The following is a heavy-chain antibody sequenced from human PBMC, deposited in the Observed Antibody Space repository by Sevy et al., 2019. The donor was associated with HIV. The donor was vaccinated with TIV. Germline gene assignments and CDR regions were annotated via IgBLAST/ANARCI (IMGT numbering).Heavy chain of an antibody. V-gene: IGHV4-31*03. J-gene: IGHJ2*01. CDR1: GGSINSDDSY. D-gene: IGHD2-8*02. CDR3: ARGDTVLPTGGFDV. Sequence: SETLSLTCTVSGGSINSDDSYWTWIRQHPEKGLEWIGYIYYTETTYYNPSLESRVTMSIDPSKNQFSLKLISVTGADTAVYFCARGDTVLPTGGFDVWGRGTLVTVSS. CDR2: IYYTETT.